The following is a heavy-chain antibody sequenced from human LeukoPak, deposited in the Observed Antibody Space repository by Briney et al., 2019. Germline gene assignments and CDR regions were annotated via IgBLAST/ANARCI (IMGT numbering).Heavy chain of an antibody. CDR2: IYYSGST. V-gene: IGHV4-39*07. D-gene: IGHD4-23*01. CDR1: GGSISSSSYY. CDR3: ARVYGGNSVYYYYYYMDV. J-gene: IGHJ6*03. Sequence: SETLSLTCTVSGGSISSSSYYWGWIRQPPGKGLEWIGSIYYSGSTYYNPSLKSRVTISVDTSKNQFSLKLSSVTAADTAVYYCARVYGGNSVYYYYYYMDVWGKGTTVTVSS.